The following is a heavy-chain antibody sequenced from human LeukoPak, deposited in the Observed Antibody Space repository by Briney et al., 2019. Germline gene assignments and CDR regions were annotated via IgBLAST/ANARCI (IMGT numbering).Heavy chain of an antibody. D-gene: IGHD2-15*01. V-gene: IGHV3-7*01. CDR1: GFTFSSYW. CDR2: IKQDGSAK. J-gene: IGHJ4*02. CDR3: ARDRGCSGGSCRYWGGIGLGY. Sequence: PGGSLRLSCAASGFTFSSYWMTWVRQAPGKGLAWVANIKQDGSAKYYMDSVKGRFTISRDNAKNSLYLQVNSLGVEDTAVYYCARDRGCSGGSCRYWGGIGLGYWGQGTLVTVSS.